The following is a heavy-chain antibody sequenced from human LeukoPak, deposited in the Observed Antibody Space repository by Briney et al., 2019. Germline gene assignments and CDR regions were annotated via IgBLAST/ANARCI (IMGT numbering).Heavy chain of an antibody. J-gene: IGHJ3*02. D-gene: IGHD1-26*01. CDR2: INPNSGGT. CDR1: GYTFTGYY. CDR3: ARVIGIVGATGAFDI. Sequence: GASVKVSCKASGYTFTGYYMHWVRQAPGQGLEWMGWINPNSGGTNYAQKFQGRVTMTRDTSISTAYMELSRLRSDDTAVYYCARVIGIVGATGAFDIWGQGTMVTVSS. V-gene: IGHV1-2*02.